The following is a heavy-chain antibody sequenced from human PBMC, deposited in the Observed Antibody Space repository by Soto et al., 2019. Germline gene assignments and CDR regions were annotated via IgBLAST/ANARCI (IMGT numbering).Heavy chain of an antibody. CDR3: AKGRITMIVVVITTYHYFDY. V-gene: IGHV3-23*01. Sequence: PGGSLRLSCAASGFTFSSYAMSWVRQAPGEGLEWVSAISGSGGSTYYADSVKGRFTISRDNSKNTLYLQMNSLRAEDTAVYYCAKGRITMIVVVITTYHYFDYWGQGTLVTVSS. D-gene: IGHD3-22*01. CDR1: GFTFSSYA. J-gene: IGHJ4*02. CDR2: ISGSGGST.